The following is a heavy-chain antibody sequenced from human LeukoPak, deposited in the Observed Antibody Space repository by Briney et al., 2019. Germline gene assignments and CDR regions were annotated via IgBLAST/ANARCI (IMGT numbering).Heavy chain of an antibody. V-gene: IGHV3-23*01. CDR1: GFTFSSYA. Sequence: PGGSLRLSCAASGFTFSSYAMSWVRQAPGKGLEWVSAISGGGGSTYYADSVKGRFTISRDNSKNTLYLQMNSLRPEDTAMYYCARVVHTVVAGSRDNHYYSLDVWGQGTTVTVSS. J-gene: IGHJ6*02. D-gene: IGHD6-19*01. CDR3: ARVVHTVVAGSRDNHYYSLDV. CDR2: ISGGGGST.